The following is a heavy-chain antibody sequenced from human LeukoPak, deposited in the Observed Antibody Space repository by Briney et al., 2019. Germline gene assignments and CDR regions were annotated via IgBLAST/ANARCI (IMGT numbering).Heavy chain of an antibody. CDR3: AKEVPKEFSPTYYFDY. V-gene: IGHV3-30*02. CDR1: GFTFSSYG. J-gene: IGHJ4*02. Sequence: PGGSLRLSCAASGFTFSSYGMHWVRQAPGKGLEWVAFIRYDGSNKYYADSAKGRFTISRDNSKNTLYLQMNSLRAEDTAVYYCAKEVPKEFSPTYYFDYWGQGTLVTVSS. CDR2: IRYDGSNK. D-gene: IGHD3-16*02.